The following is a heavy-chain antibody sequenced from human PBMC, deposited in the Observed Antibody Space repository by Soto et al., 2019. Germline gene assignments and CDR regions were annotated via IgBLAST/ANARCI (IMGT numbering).Heavy chain of an antibody. D-gene: IGHD2-15*01. Sequence: QITLKESGPTLVKPTQTLTLTCSFSGFSLSTTGVAVGWIRQPPGKALECLVLIYWDDDKRYSPSLKSRLTITRXXTXLXEVPKLTDVDPVDTATYHCAHRVEYRGSGNTGYFDYWGHGTLVIVCS. J-gene: IGHJ4*01. CDR3: AHRVEYRGSGNTGYFDY. V-gene: IGHV2-5*02. CDR1: GFSLSTTGVA. CDR2: IYWDDDK.